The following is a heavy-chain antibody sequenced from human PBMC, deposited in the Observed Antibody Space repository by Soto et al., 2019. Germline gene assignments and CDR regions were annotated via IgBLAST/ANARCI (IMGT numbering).Heavy chain of an antibody. CDR2: IIPIFGTA. V-gene: IGHV1-69*06. CDR3: ASSTPRWLVRPILYGMDV. D-gene: IGHD6-19*01. J-gene: IGHJ6*02. Sequence: SGKVSGKASGGTVSSYAISWVRRAPGQSFEWMGGIIPIFGTANYAQKSQGRVKITADKSTRTAYMELSSLRSEDTAVYYCASSTPRWLVRPILYGMDVWGQGTTVT. CDR1: GGTVSSYA.